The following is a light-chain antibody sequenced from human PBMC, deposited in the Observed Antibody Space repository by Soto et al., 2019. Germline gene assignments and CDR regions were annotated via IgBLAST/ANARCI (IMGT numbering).Light chain of an antibody. CDR3: QHYNSYSEA. CDR2: KAS. CDR1: QTISSW. Sequence: DIQITQSPSTLSGYVGHRVTITCRSSQTISSWLAWYQQKPGKAPKLLIYKASTLKSGVPSRFSGSGSGTEFTLTISSLQPDDFATYYCQHYNSYSEAFGKGTKVDIK. V-gene: IGKV1-5*03. J-gene: IGKJ1*01.